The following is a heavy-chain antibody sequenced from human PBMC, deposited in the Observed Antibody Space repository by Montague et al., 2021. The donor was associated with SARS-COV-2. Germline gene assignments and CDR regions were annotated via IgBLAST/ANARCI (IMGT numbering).Heavy chain of an antibody. CDR3: AGDGADYSFAYYHEMDV. D-gene: IGHD5-12*01. CDR2: LYTSGGT. Sequence: SETLSLTCTVSGASVRTYYWSWIRQSAGKKLEWMGRLYTSGGTYYNPSFKSRVTMSLDTSKSLFSLNLSSMTAADTAVYYCAGDGADYSFAYYHEMDVWGQGIAVTVSS. CDR1: GASVRTYY. J-gene: IGHJ6*02. V-gene: IGHV4-4*07.